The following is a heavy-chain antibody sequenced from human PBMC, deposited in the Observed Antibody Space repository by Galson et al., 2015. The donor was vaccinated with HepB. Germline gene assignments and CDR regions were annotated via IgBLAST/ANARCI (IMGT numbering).Heavy chain of an antibody. J-gene: IGHJ4*02. D-gene: IGHD4-17*01. CDR2: INPSGGST. CDR3: ARDGTVGTTVTTGIDY. CDR1: GYTFTSYY. Sequence: SVKVSCKASGYTFTSYYMHWVRQAPGQGLEWMGIINPSGGSTSYAQKFQGRVTMTRDTSTSTVYMELSSLRSEDTAVYYCARDGTVGTTVTTGIDYWGQGTLVTVSS. V-gene: IGHV1-46*01.